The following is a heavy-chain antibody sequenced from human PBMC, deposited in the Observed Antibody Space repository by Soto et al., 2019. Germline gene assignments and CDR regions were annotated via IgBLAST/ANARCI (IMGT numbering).Heavy chain of an antibody. J-gene: IGHJ4*02. CDR3: ARQRDSSSFDRYHFDY. CDR2: IFHSTTI. CDR1: GASISSSTYY. D-gene: IGHD3-22*01. Sequence: QLQLQESGPGLVKPSETLSLTCTGSGASISSSTYYWAWIRQPPGKGLEWIGSIFHSTTIYYTPSLKSRVTISVDTSKKQFSLKLSSVTATDTAVYYCARQRDSSSFDRYHFDYWGQGTLVTVSS. V-gene: IGHV4-39*01.